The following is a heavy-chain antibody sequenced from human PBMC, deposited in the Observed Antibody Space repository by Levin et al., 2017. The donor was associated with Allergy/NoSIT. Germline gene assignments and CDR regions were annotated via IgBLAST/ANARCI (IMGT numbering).Heavy chain of an antibody. D-gene: IGHD5-18*01. Sequence: ASVKVSCKASGYTFTGYYMHWVRQAPGQGLEWMGWINPNSGGTNYAQKFQGRVTMTRDTSISTAYMELSRLRSDDTAVYYCARVGYSYGLMRDYWGQGTLVTVSS. V-gene: IGHV1-2*02. CDR2: INPNSGGT. CDR1: GYTFTGYY. CDR3: ARVGYSYGLMRDY. J-gene: IGHJ4*02.